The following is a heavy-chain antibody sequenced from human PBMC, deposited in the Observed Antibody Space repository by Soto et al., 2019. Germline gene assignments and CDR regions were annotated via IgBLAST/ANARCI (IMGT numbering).Heavy chain of an antibody. V-gene: IGHV3-48*01. CDR1: GFTFSSYS. Sequence: EVQLVESGGGLVQPGGSLRLSCAGSGFTFSSYSMNWVRQAPGKGLEWVSYINSGSSTIYYADSVKGRFTISRDNAKNSLYLQMTSLRAEDTAIYYCVRGRVVTTPGPNFDYWGQGTLVTVSS. CDR3: VRGRVVTTPGPNFDY. CDR2: INSGSSTI. J-gene: IGHJ4*02. D-gene: IGHD3-3*01.